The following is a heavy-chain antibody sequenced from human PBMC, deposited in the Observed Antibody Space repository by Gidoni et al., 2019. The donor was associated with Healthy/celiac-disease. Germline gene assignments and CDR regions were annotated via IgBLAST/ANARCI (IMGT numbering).Heavy chain of an antibody. Sequence: QVQLVQSGAEVKKPGASVTVSCRASGYPFPGDYMHWVRQAPGQGLEWMGRINPNSGGTNYAQKFQGRVTMTRDTSISTAYMELSRLRSDDTVVYYCARERYSNANYYGMDVWGQGTTVTVSS. CDR1: GYPFPGDY. D-gene: IGHD6-13*01. J-gene: IGHJ6*02. V-gene: IGHV1-2*05. CDR2: INPNSGGT. CDR3: ARERYSNANYYGMDV.